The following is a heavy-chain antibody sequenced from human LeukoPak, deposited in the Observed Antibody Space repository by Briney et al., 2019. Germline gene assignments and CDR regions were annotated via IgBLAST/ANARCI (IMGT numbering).Heavy chain of an antibody. D-gene: IGHD3-10*01. CDR3: AKMGHYYGSGTPQYYFDY. CDR1: GFTFSSYA. CDR2: ISGSGGTT. Sequence: GGSLRLSCAAPGFTFSSYAMSWVRQAPGKGLEWVSVISGSGGTTHYADSVKGRFTVPRDNSKNTLYLQMNSLRAEDTAVYYCAKMGHYYGSGTPQYYFDYWGQGTLVTVSS. V-gene: IGHV3-23*01. J-gene: IGHJ4*02.